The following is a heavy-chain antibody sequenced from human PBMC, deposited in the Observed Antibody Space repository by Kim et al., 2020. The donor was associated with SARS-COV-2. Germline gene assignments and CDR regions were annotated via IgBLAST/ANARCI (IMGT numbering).Heavy chain of an antibody. V-gene: IGHV3-30*18. J-gene: IGHJ4*02. Sequence: GGSLRLSCAASGFTFSSYGMHWVRQAPGKGLEWVAVISYDGSNKYYADSVKGRFTISRDNSKNTLYLQMNSLRAEDTAVYYCAKQRGITMIVVANDYWGQGTLVTVSS. CDR1: GFTFSSYG. CDR2: ISYDGSNK. D-gene: IGHD3-22*01. CDR3: AKQRGITMIVVANDY.